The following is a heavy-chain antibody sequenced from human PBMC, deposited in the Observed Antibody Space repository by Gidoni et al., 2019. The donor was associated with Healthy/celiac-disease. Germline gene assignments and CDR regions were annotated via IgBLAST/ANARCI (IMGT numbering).Heavy chain of an antibody. CDR3: ARDIVVVPAAPGGMDV. J-gene: IGHJ6*02. D-gene: IGHD2-2*01. CDR1: GGTFSSYA. Sequence: QVQLVQSGAEVKKPGSSVKVSCKASGGTFSSYAISWVRQAPGQGLEWMGGIIPIFCTANYAQKFQGRVTITADESTSTAYMELSSLRSEDTAVYYCARDIVVVPAAPGGMDVWGQGTTVTVSS. V-gene: IGHV1-69*01. CDR2: IIPIFCTA.